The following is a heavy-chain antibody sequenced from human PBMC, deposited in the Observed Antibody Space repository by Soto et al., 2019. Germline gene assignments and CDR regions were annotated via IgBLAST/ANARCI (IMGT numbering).Heavy chain of an antibody. D-gene: IGHD6-19*01. CDR2: ISSSSSYT. J-gene: IGHJ6*02. Sequence: NLGGSLRLSCAASGFTFSDYYMSWIRQAPGKGLEWVSYISSSSSYTNYADSVKGRFTISRDNAKNSLYLQMNSLRAEDTAVYYCARDGIQQWLDPGMDYYGMDVWGQGTTVTVSS. CDR3: ARDGIQQWLDPGMDYYGMDV. V-gene: IGHV3-11*06. CDR1: GFTFSDYY.